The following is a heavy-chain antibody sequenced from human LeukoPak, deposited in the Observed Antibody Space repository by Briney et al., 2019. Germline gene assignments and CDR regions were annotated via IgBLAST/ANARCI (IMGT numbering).Heavy chain of an antibody. J-gene: IGHJ4*02. D-gene: IGHD2-15*01. CDR3: ARQRQDIVVVVAAEPFDY. V-gene: IGHV5-51*01. CDR1: GYSFTSYW. CDR2: IYPGDSDT. Sequence: GESLKISCKGSGYSFTSYWIGWVRQMPGKGLEWMGIIYPGDSDTRYSPSFQGQVTISADKSISTAYLQWSSLKASDTAMYYCARQRQDIVVVVAAEPFDYWGQGTLVTVSS.